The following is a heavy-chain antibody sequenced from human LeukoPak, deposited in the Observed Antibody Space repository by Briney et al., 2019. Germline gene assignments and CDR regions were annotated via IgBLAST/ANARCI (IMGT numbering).Heavy chain of an antibody. D-gene: IGHD3-10*01. Sequence: KASETLSLTCAVYGGSFSGYYWSWIRQPPGKGLEWIGEINHSGSTNYNPSLKSRVTISVDTSKNQFSLKLSSVTAADTAVYYCASRWFGEFANYWGQGTLVTVSS. CDR1: GGSFSGYY. J-gene: IGHJ4*02. V-gene: IGHV4-34*01. CDR3: ASRWFGEFANY. CDR2: INHSGST.